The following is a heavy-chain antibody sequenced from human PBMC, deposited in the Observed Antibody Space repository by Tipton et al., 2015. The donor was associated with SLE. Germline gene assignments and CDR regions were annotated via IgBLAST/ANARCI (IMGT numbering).Heavy chain of an antibody. Sequence: SLRLSCAASGFIFSSYAMHWVRQAPGKGLEWVALISYDGSNKNYADSVKGRFTISRDNSNNTLYLQMNSLRAEDTAVYYCARDPEVETAMEMIDYWGQGTLVTVSS. CDR2: ISYDGSNK. J-gene: IGHJ4*02. CDR1: GFIFSSYA. CDR3: ARDPEVETAMEMIDY. D-gene: IGHD5-18*01. V-gene: IGHV3-30*04.